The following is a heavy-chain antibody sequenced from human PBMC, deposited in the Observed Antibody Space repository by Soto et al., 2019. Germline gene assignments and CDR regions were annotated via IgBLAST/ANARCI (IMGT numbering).Heavy chain of an antibody. CDR2: ISGSGGST. D-gene: IGHD5-18*01. CDR1: GFTFSSYA. V-gene: IGHV3-23*01. CDR3: AKVDTAMADYYYGMDV. J-gene: IGHJ6*02. Sequence: EVQLLESGGGLVQPGGSLRLSCAASGFTFSSYAMSWVRQAPGKGLEWVSAISGSGGSTYYADSVKGRFTISRDNSRNTLYLQINSLRAEDTGVYYCAKVDTAMADYYYGMDVWVQGTTVTVSS.